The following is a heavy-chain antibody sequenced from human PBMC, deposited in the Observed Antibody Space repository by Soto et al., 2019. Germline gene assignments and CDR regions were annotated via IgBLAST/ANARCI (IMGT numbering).Heavy chain of an antibody. D-gene: IGHD2-15*01. CDR3: AAGDCSGGSCFSLYP. CDR2: IWYDGSNR. V-gene: IGHV3-33*01. J-gene: IGHJ5*02. Sequence: QVQLEESGGGVVQPGRSLRLSCAASGFTFSSHGMHWVRQAPGTGLEWVAVIWYDGSNRHYADSVKGRFTISRDNSKNMGFLHMNSLRVEDTAVYYCAAGDCSGGSCFSLYPWGQGTLVTVSS. CDR1: GFTFSSHG.